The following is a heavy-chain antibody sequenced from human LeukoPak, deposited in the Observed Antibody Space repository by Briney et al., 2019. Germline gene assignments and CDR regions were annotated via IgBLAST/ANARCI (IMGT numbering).Heavy chain of an antibody. CDR1: GGTFSSYA. Sequence: SVKVSCKASGGTFSSYAISWVRQAPGQGLEWMGRIIPIFGIANHAQKFQGRVTITADKSTSTAYMELSSLRSEDTAVYYCARVGADTYYYYYYGMDVWGQGTTVTVSS. V-gene: IGHV1-69*04. CDR2: IIPIFGIA. CDR3: ARVGADTYYYYYYGMDV. J-gene: IGHJ6*02. D-gene: IGHD1-26*01.